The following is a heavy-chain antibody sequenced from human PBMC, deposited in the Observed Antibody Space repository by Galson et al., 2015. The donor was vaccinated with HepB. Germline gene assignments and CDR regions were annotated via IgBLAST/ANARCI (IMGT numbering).Heavy chain of an antibody. CDR3: ARDYYDFWSGYSHYFDY. V-gene: IGHV3-33*01. CDR1: GFTFSSYG. CDR2: IWYDGSNK. J-gene: IGHJ4*02. Sequence: SLRLSCAASGFTFSSYGMHWVRQAPGKGLEWVAVIWYDGSNKYYADSVKGRFTISRDNSKNTLYLQMNSLRAEDTAVYYCARDYYDFWSGYSHYFDYWGQGTLVTVSS. D-gene: IGHD3-3*01.